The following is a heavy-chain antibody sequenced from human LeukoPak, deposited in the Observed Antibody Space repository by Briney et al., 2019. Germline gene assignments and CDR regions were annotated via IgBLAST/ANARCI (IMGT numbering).Heavy chain of an antibody. V-gene: IGHV1-2*02. Sequence: ASVKVSCKASGYTFTGYYMHWVRQAPGQGLEWMGWISPNSGGTNYAQKFQGRVTMTRDTSISTAYMELSRLRSDDTAVYYCARGAHQQQLALFDYWGQGTLVTVSS. CDR2: ISPNSGGT. D-gene: IGHD6-13*01. CDR1: GYTFTGYY. CDR3: ARGAHQQQLALFDY. J-gene: IGHJ4*02.